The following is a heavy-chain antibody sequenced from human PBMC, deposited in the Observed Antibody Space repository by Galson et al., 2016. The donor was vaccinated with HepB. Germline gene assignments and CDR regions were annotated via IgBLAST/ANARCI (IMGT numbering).Heavy chain of an antibody. CDR2: IDHSGNS. CDR3: ARWRVYGDYSYNWFDP. CDR1: GTSFSNYY. Sequence: ATLSLTCTVSGTSFSNYYWSWIRQPPGKGLEWIGYIDHSGNSNYNPSLKSRVTLSVDTSNNQFTLRLSSVTAADTSFYYCARWRVYGDYSYNWFDPWGQGTLVTVSS. D-gene: IGHD4-17*01. V-gene: IGHV4-59*08. J-gene: IGHJ5*02.